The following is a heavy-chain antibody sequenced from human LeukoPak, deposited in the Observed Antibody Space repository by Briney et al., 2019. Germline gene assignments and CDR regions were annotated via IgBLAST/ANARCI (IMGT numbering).Heavy chain of an antibody. CDR2: IQSDGSST. V-gene: IGHV3-74*01. CDR3: ARDAFGVDKSPF. J-gene: IGHJ4*02. CDR1: GFTFSLYW. Sequence: GGSLRLSCAASGFTFSLYWVSWVRGAPGKGVVWVSRIQSDGSSTSYADSVKGRFTISRDNTKNTLYLQMNSLRAEDTAVYYCARDAFGVDKSPFWGQGTLVTVYS. D-gene: IGHD3-3*01.